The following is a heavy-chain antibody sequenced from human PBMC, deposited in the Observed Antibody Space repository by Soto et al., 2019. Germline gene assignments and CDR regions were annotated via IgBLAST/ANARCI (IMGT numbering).Heavy chain of an antibody. CDR2: IYYSGST. V-gene: IGHV4-59*01. CDR3: ARGTKLTPNDY. CDR1: GGSISSYY. D-gene: IGHD1-1*01. J-gene: IGHJ4*02. Sequence: PSETLSLTCTVSGGSISSYYWSWIRQPPGKGLEWIGYIYYSGSTNYNPSLKSRVTISVDTSKNQFSLKLSSVTAADTAVYYCARGTKLTPNDYWGQGTLVTVSS.